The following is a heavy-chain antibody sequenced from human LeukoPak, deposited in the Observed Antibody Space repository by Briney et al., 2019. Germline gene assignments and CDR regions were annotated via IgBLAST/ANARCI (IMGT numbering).Heavy chain of an antibody. V-gene: IGHV3-23*01. D-gene: IGHD2-2*01. CDR2: ISGSGGST. CDR1: GFTFSSYA. J-gene: IGHJ4*02. Sequence: GGSLRLSCAASGFTFSSYAMSWVRQAPGKGLEWVSAISGSGGSTYYADSVKGRFTISRDNSKNTLYLQMNSLRAEDTAVYYCAKGGDIVVVPAAWGYWGQGTLVTVSS. CDR3: AKGGDIVVVPAAWGY.